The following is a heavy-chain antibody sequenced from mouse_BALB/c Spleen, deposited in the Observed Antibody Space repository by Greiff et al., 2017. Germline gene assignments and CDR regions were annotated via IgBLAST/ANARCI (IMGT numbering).Heavy chain of an antibody. Sequence: EVMLVESGGGLVKPGGSLKLSCAASGFTFSSYAMSWVRQTPEKRLEWVASISSGGSTYYPDSVKGRFTISRDNARNILYLQMSSLRSEDTAMYYCARAGFTTVSYFDYWGQGTTLTVSS. V-gene: IGHV5-6-5*01. J-gene: IGHJ2*01. D-gene: IGHD1-1*01. CDR3: ARAGFTTVSYFDY. CDR2: ISSGGST. CDR1: GFTFSSYA.